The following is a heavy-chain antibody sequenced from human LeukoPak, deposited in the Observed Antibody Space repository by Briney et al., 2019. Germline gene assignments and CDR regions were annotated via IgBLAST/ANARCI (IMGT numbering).Heavy chain of an antibody. CDR2: ISYDGSNK. CDR3: ASALYDSSGYYFSY. CDR1: GFTFSSYA. V-gene: IGHV3-30*04. J-gene: IGHJ4*02. D-gene: IGHD3-22*01. Sequence: GGSLRLSCAASGFTFSSYAMHWVRQAPGKGLEWVAVISYDGSNKYYADSVKGRFTISRDNSKNTLYLQMNSLRAEDTAVYYCASALYDSSGYYFSYWGQGTLVTVSS.